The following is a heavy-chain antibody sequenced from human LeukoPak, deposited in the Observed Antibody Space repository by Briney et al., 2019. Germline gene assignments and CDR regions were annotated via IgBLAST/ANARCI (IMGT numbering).Heavy chain of an antibody. J-gene: IGHJ4*02. D-gene: IGHD3-10*01. CDR2: IYTSGRT. CDR1: GGSISSGNYY. V-gene: IGHV4-61*02. CDR3: ARDPNRGVDY. Sequence: SETLSLTCTVSGGSISSGNYYWSWIRQPAGKGLEWIGRIYTSGRTNYNPSLKSRVTISVDTSKNQFSLELNFVTAADTAVYYCARDPNRGVDYWGQGTLVTVSS.